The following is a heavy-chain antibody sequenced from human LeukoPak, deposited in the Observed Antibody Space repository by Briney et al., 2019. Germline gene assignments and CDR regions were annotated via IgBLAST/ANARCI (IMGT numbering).Heavy chain of an antibody. Sequence: GGSLRLSCAASGFTFSSYAMSWVRQAPGKGLEWVSVNYSGGSTYYADSVKGRFTISRDNSKNTLYLQMNSLRAEDTAVYYCARIKSGDYFDYWGQGTLVTVSS. CDR2: NYSGGST. CDR3: ARIKSGDYFDY. J-gene: IGHJ4*02. V-gene: IGHV3-53*01. D-gene: IGHD3-10*01. CDR1: GFTFSSYA.